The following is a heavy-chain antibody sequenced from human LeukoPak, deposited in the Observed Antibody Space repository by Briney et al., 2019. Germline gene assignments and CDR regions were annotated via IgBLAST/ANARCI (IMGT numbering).Heavy chain of an antibody. CDR3: AREGYCSSTSCLGDAFDI. CDR2: IYSGGST. J-gene: IGHJ3*02. D-gene: IGHD2-2*01. V-gene: IGHV3-53*01. Sequence: GGSLRLSCAASGFXVSSNYMSWVRQAPGKGLEWVSVIYSGGSTYYADSVKGRFTISRDNSKNTLYLQMNSLRAEDTAVYYCAREGYCSSTSCLGDAFDIWGQGTMVTVSS. CDR1: GFXVSSNY.